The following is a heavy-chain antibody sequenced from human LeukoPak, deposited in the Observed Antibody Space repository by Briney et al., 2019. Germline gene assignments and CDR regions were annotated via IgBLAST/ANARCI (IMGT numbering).Heavy chain of an antibody. CDR2: VQNDGSSA. CDR3: VRDVPHNWFDS. J-gene: IGHJ5*01. V-gene: IGHV3-74*01. Sequence: GGSLRLSCAASGFTFNSYWMHWFRQAPGKGLVWVSLVQNDGSSATYADSVRGRFTISRDNAKNTVYLQMNSLRFEDTAVYYCVRDVPHNWFDSWGPGTLVTVSS. CDR1: GFTFNSYW.